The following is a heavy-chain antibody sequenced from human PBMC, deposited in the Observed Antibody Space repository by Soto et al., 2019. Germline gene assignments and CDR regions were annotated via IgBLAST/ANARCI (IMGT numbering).Heavy chain of an antibody. J-gene: IGHJ4*02. Sequence: LYVTCAVSCGPSSSDGYYWSWIRQHPGKGLEWIGYIYYSGSTYYNPSLKSRVTISVDTSKNQFSLKLSSVTAADTAVYYCARGATVLTPRRYYFGYWGQGTLVTVYS. D-gene: IGHD1-26*01. V-gene: IGHV4-31*02. CDR3: ARGATVLTPRRYYFGY. CDR2: IYYSGST. CDR1: CGPSSSDGYY.